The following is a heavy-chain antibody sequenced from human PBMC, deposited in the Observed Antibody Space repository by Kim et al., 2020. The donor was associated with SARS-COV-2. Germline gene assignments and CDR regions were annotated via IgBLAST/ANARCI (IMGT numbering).Heavy chain of an antibody. V-gene: IGHV1-18*01. J-gene: IGHJ4*02. CDR2: ISAYNGNT. Sequence: ASVKVSCKASGYTFTSYGISWVRQAPGQGLEWMGWISAYNGNTNYAQKLQGRVTMTTDTSTSTAYMELRSLRSDDTAVYYCARDLPGCTNGVCGVTTDYWGQGTLVTVSS. D-gene: IGHD2-8*01. CDR3: ARDLPGCTNGVCGVTTDY. CDR1: GYTFTSYG.